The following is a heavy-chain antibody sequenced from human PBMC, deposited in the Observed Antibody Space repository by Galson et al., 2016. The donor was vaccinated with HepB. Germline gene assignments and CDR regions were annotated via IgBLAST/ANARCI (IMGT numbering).Heavy chain of an antibody. D-gene: IGHD1-26*01. CDR3: AGGKHATGWGS. CDR1: GGSINSDVW. J-gene: IGHJ5*02. Sequence: SETLSPTCAVSGGSINSDVWRSWVRQAPGKGLEWIGEIYNTGSTNYNPSLKTRFIMSLDKSKNQFSLKANSVTAADTAVYFCAGGKHATGWGSWGQGILVVVSS. CDR2: IYNTGST. V-gene: IGHV4-4*02.